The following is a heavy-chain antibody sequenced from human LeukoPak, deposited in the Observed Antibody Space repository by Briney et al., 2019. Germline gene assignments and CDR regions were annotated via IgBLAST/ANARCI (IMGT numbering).Heavy chain of an antibody. CDR1: GFTFSNAW. Sequence: GGSLRLSCAASGFTFSNAWMSWVRQAPGKGLEWVGRIKSKTDGGTTDYAAPVKGRFTISRDDSKNTLYLQMNSLKTEDTAVYYCTTAAAHCSSTSCYLMDKYYFDYWGQGTLVTVSS. D-gene: IGHD2-2*01. V-gene: IGHV3-15*01. J-gene: IGHJ4*02. CDR2: IKSKTDGGTT. CDR3: TTAAAHCSSTSCYLMDKYYFDY.